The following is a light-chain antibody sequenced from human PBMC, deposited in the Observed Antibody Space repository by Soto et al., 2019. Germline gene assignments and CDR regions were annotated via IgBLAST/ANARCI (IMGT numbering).Light chain of an antibody. CDR2: GNS. V-gene: IGLV1-40*01. CDR1: SSNIGAGYD. Sequence: QPVLTQPPSVSGAPGQRVTISCTGTSSNIGAGYDVHWYQQLPGTAPKLLIYGNSNRPSGVPDRFSGSKSGTSASLAITGLQADDEADYYCQSYDSSLSAVVFGGGTKVTVL. CDR3: QSYDSSLSAVV. J-gene: IGLJ2*01.